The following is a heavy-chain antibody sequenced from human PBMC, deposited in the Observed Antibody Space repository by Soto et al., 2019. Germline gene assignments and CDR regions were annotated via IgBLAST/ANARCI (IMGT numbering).Heavy chain of an antibody. CDR3: AREHPYFDY. CDR2: MNPNSGNT. CDR1: GYTFTSYD. J-gene: IGHJ4*02. V-gene: IGHV1-8*01. Sequence: QVQLVQSGAEVKKPGASVKVSCKDSGYTFTSYDINWVRHATGQGLDWMGWMNPNSGNTGYAQKSPGRGTMTRNTSVSTAYMERSSLRSEDTAVYYCAREHPYFDYWGQGPLVTVSS.